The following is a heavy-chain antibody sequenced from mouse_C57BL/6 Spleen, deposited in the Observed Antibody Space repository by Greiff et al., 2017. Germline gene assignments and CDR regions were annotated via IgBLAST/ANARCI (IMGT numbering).Heavy chain of an antibody. CDR3: AKGGRYAMDY. D-gene: IGHD3-3*01. J-gene: IGHJ4*01. CDR2: IYPGSGST. V-gene: IGHV1-55*01. Sequence: VQLQQPGAELVKPGASVKMSCKASGYTFTSYWITWVKQSPGQGLEWIGDIYPGSGSTNYNEKFKSKATLTVDTSSSTAYMQLSSLTSEDSAGYYCAKGGRYAMDYWGQGTSVTVSS. CDR1: GYTFTSYW.